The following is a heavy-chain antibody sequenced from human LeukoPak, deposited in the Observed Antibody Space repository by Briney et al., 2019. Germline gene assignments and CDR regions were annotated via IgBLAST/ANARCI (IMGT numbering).Heavy chain of an antibody. J-gene: IGHJ5*02. Sequence: SETLSLTCTVSGGSISSGGYCWSWIRQHPGKGLEWIGYIYYSGSTYYNPSLKSRVTISVDTSRNQFSLKLSSVTAADTAVYYCAAQDVNWFDPWGQGTLVTVSS. V-gene: IGHV4-31*03. D-gene: IGHD2-15*01. CDR1: GGSISSGGYC. CDR3: AAQDVNWFDP. CDR2: IYYSGST.